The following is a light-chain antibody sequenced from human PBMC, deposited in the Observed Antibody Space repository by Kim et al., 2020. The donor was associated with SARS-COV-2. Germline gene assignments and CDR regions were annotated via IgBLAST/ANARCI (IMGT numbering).Light chain of an antibody. V-gene: IGLV3-27*01. CDR3: YSAADKV. Sequence: SVSVSPGQTARITCSGDVLAKKYARWFQQKPGQAPVLVIYKDSERPSGIPGRFSGSSSGTTVTLTISGAQVEDEADYYCYSAADKVFGGGTQLTVL. J-gene: IGLJ3*02. CDR1: VLAKKY. CDR2: KDS.